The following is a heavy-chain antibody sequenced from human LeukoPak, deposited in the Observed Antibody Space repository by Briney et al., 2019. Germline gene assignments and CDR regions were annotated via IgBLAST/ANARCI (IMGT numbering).Heavy chain of an antibody. CDR2: ISYSGST. D-gene: IGHD6-6*01. V-gene: IGHV4-39*01. CDR3: ARHVHSSSAYRVRGC. Sequence: SETLSLTCSVSVGSICSTTYYWGWIRQPPGKGLEWIGSISYSGSTYYSPSLKSRVTISADTSKNQFSLNLSYVTAADAALYYCARHVHSSSAYRVRGCGGQGILVTVSS. CDR1: VGSICSTTYY. J-gene: IGHJ4*02.